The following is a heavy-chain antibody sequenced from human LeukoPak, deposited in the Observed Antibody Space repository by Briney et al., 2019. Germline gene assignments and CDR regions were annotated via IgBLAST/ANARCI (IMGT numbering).Heavy chain of an antibody. V-gene: IGHV1-46*01. J-gene: IGHJ4*02. CDR2: INPSGGST. D-gene: IGHD3-22*01. CDR3: ARETYYYDSSGYLGY. CDR1: GYTFTSYY. Sequence: ASVKVSCKASGYTFTSYYMHWVRQAPGQGLEWMGIINPSGGSTSYAQKFQGRVTMTRDTSTSTVYMELSSLRSEDTAVYYCARETYYYDSSGYLGYRGQGTLVTVSS.